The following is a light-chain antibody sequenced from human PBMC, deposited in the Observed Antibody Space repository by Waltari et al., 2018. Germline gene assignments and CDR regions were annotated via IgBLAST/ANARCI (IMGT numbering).Light chain of an antibody. CDR1: RSNIGAHS. V-gene: IGLV1-47*01. CDR3: TAWDDSLSSMI. CDR2: KNN. J-gene: IGLJ2*01. Sequence: QSVLTQPPSASGSPGQTVTISCSGTRSNIGAHSVYWYQQVPPTAPRLLIYKNNQRPSGVTDRFSGSKSGTSATLAISALRSEDAATYYCTAWDDSLSSMIFGGGTKVTVL.